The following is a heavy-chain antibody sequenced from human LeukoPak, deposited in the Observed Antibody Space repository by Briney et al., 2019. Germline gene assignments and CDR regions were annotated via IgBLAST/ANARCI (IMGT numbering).Heavy chain of an antibody. CDR3: ARVGIADRGYYYYGMDV. J-gene: IGHJ6*02. D-gene: IGHD6-13*01. CDR2: ISAYNGNT. V-gene: IGHV1-18*01. CDR1: GYTFTSDG. Sequence: ASVKVSCKASGYTFTSDGISWVRQAPGQGLEWMGWISAYNGNTNYAQKLQGRVTMTTDTSTSTAYMELRSLRSDDTAVYYCARVGIADRGYYYYGMDVWGQGTTVTVSS.